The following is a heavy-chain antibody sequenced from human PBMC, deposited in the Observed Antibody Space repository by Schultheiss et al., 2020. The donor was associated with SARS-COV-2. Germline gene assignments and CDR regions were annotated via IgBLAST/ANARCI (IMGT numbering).Heavy chain of an antibody. CDR2: INSDGSST. CDR3: ARAYATYWYIDF. V-gene: IGHV3-74*01. CDR1: GFTFTSYA. D-gene: IGHD4-17*01. Sequence: GGSLRLSCAASGFTFTSYAMHWVRQAPGKGLEWVSRINSDGSSTSYADSVKGRFTISRDNSKDTLYLQMNSLIAEDTAVYSCARAYATYWYIDFWGRGTLVTVSS. J-gene: IGHJ2*01.